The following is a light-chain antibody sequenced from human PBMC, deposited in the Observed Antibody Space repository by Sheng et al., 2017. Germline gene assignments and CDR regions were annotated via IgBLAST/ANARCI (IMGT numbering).Light chain of an antibody. CDR1: SSDVGGYNY. Sequence: QSALTQPPSASGSPGQSVTISCTGTSSDVGGYNYVSWYQQHPGKAPKLIIFEVSKRPSGVPDRFSGSKSGNTASLTVSGLQAEDEADYYCTSYAGYNNFAVYVFGTGTKVTVL. V-gene: IGLV2-8*01. CDR2: EVS. J-gene: IGLJ1*01. CDR3: TSYAGYNNFAVYV.